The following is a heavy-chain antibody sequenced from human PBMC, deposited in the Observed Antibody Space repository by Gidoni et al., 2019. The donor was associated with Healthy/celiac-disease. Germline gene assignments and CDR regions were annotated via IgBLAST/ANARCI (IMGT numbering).Heavy chain of an antibody. J-gene: IGHJ3*02. D-gene: IGHD6-19*01. CDR1: GGSFSGYY. V-gene: IGHV4-34*01. CDR3: ARGVRRQIAVAGHHDAFDI. Sequence: QVQLQQWGAGLLKPSATLSLTCAVYGGSFSGYYWSWIRQPPGKGLEWIGEINHSGSTNYNPSLKSRVTISVDTSKNQFSLKLSSVTAADTAVYYCARGVRRQIAVAGHHDAFDIWGQGTMVTVSS. CDR2: INHSGST.